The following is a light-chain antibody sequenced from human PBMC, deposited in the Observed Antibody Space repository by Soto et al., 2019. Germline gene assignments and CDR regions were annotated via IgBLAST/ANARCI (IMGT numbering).Light chain of an antibody. Sequence: DIQMTQSPSTLSASVGDRVSITCRASQSIDSSLAWYQQKPGKAPKVLIYKASSLESGVPSKFSGSRSGTEFTLTITSLQPDDFATYYCQQYMSYPVTFGGGTKVEIK. CDR3: QQYMSYPVT. CDR1: QSIDSS. V-gene: IGKV1-5*03. J-gene: IGKJ4*01. CDR2: KAS.